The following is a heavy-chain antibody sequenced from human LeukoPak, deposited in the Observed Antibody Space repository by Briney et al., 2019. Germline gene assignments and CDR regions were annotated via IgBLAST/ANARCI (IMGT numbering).Heavy chain of an antibody. V-gene: IGHV3-15*01. CDR3: TTPSSSTVVTADY. CDR1: GFTFSNAW. CDR2: IKSKTDGGTT. J-gene: IGHJ4*02. Sequence: GGSLRLSCAASGFTFSNAWMSWVRQAPGKGLEWVGRIKSKTDGGTTDYAAPVKGRFTISRDDSKNTLYLQMNSLKPEDTAVYYCTTPSSSTVVTADYWGQGTLVTVSS. D-gene: IGHD4-23*01.